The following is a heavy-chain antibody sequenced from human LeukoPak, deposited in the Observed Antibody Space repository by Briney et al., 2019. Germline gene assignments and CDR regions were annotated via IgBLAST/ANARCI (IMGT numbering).Heavy chain of an antibody. CDR2: ISYDGSNK. CDR1: GFTFSSYA. J-gene: IGHJ6*04. Sequence: GRSLRLSCAASGFTFSSYAMHWVRQAPGKGLEWVAVISYDGSNKYYADSVKGRFTISRDNSKNTLYLQMNSLRAEDTAVYYCARDRIKYYYGSGSYYNPLYYYGMDVWGKGTTVTVPS. D-gene: IGHD3-10*01. CDR3: ARDRIKYYYGSGSYYNPLYYYGMDV. V-gene: IGHV3-30*04.